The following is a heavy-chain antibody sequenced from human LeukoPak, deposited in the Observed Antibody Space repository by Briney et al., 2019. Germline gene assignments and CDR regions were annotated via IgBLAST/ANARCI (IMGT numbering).Heavy chain of an antibody. Sequence: ASVKVSCKASGYTFTSYAMHWVRQAPGQRLEWMGWINAGNGNTKYSQKFQGRVTITRDTYASTAYMELSSLRSEDTAVYYCAREMNLLWFGDSNLIQDYWGQGTLVTVSS. J-gene: IGHJ4*02. CDR2: INAGNGNT. V-gene: IGHV1-3*01. CDR3: AREMNLLWFGDSNLIQDY. CDR1: GYTFTSYA. D-gene: IGHD3-10*01.